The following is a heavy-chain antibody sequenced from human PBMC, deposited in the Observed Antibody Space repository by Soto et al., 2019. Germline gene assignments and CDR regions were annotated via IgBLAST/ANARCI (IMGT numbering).Heavy chain of an antibody. V-gene: IGHV4-34*01. CDR1: GGSFSVYY. J-gene: IGHJ5*02. CDR2: INHSGST. D-gene: IGHD3-10*01. Sequence: PSETLSLTCAVYGGSFSVYYWSWIRQPPGKGLEWIGEINHSGSTNYNPSLKSRVTISLDTSKNQFSLKLSSVTAADTAVYYCARGRLELLWFGESKRWFDPWGQGTLVTVSS. CDR3: ARGRLELLWFGESKRWFDP.